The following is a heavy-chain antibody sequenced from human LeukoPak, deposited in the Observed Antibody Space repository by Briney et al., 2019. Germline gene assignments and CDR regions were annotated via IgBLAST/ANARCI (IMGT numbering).Heavy chain of an antibody. CDR3: ARYSGTYRDY. D-gene: IGHD1-26*01. CDR2: ITSGGSYI. CDR1: GFTFSSYD. J-gene: IGHJ4*02. V-gene: IGHV3-21*01. Sequence: GGSLRLSCAASGFTFSSYDMSWVRQAPGKGLEWVSSITSGGSYIFYADSVKGRFTISRDNAKKSLFLQVNSLRAEDTAVYYCARYSGTYRDYWGQGTLVTVSS.